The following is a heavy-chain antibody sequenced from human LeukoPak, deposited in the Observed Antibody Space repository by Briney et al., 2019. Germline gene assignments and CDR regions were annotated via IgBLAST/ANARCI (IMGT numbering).Heavy chain of an antibody. CDR1: GGTFSSYA. J-gene: IGHJ4*02. CDR3: ARDQNSSSWEGVLDY. D-gene: IGHD6-13*01. Sequence: SVKVSCKASGGTFSSYAISWVRQAPGQGLEWMGRIIPIFGTANYAQKFQGRVTITTDESTSTAYMELSSLRSEDTAVYYCARDQNSSSWEGVLDYWGQGTLVTVSS. V-gene: IGHV1-69*05. CDR2: IIPIFGTA.